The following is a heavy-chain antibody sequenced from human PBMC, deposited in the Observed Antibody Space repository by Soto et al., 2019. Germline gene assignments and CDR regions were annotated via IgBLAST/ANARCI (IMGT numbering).Heavy chain of an antibody. CDR3: TRAGSSWYEGGEDYYYGMDV. CDR1: GFTFGDYA. J-gene: IGHJ6*02. CDR2: IRSKAYGGTT. V-gene: IGHV3-49*03. Sequence: GGSLRLSCTASGFTFGDYAMSWFRQAPGKGLEWVGFIRSKAYGGTTEYAASVKGRFTISRDDSKSIAYLQMNSLKTEDTAVYYCTRAGSSWYEGGEDYYYGMDVWGQGTTVTVSS. D-gene: IGHD6-13*01.